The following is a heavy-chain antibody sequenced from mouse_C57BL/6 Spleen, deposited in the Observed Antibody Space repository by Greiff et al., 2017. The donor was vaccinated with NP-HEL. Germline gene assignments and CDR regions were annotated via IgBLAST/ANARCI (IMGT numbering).Heavy chain of an antibody. CDR1: GYTFTDYN. CDR2: INPNNGGT. Sequence: VQLQQSGPELVKPGASVKIPCKASGYTFTDYNMDWVKQSHGKSLEWIGDINPNNGGTIYNQKFKGKATLTVDKSSSTAYMELRSLTSEDTAVYYCARSQEPYYYGSCAMDYWGQGTSVTVSS. J-gene: IGHJ4*01. D-gene: IGHD1-1*01. CDR3: ARSQEPYYYGSCAMDY. V-gene: IGHV1-18*01.